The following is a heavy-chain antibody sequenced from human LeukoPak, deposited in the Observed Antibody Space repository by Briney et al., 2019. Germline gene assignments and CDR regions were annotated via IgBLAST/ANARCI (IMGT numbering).Heavy chain of an antibody. Sequence: GGSLRLSCAASGFTFSSYGTHWVRQAPGKGLEWVAVISYDGSNKYYADSVKGRFTISRDNSKNTLYLQMNSLRAEDTAVYYCAKDIAQYYYDSSGPLDPWGQGTLVTVSS. J-gene: IGHJ5*02. CDR2: ISYDGSNK. CDR3: AKDIAQYYYDSSGPLDP. V-gene: IGHV3-30*18. D-gene: IGHD3-22*01. CDR1: GFTFSSYG.